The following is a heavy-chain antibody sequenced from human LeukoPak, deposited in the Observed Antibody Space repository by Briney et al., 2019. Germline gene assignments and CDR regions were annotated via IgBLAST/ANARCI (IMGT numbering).Heavy chain of an antibody. CDR3: AREHYYDSSGYYHGKYYFDY. V-gene: IGHV1-18*01. J-gene: IGHJ4*02. D-gene: IGHD3-22*01. CDR2: ISAYNGNT. Sequence: ASVKVSCKASGYTFTSYGIGWVRQAPGQGLEWMGWISAYNGNTNYAQKLQGRVTMTTDTSTSTAYMELRSLRSDDTAVYYCAREHYYDSSGYYHGKYYFDYWGQGTLVTVSS. CDR1: GYTFTSYG.